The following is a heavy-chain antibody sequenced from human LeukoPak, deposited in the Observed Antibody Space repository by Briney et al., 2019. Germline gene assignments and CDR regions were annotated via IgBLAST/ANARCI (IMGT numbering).Heavy chain of an antibody. CDR2: IRNKANSYTT. CDR3: ARGGSSSSWYPFDY. D-gene: IGHD6-13*01. CDR1: GFPLSDHY. Sequence: GGSLRLSCAASGFPLSDHYMDWVRQAPGKGLKWVGRIRNKANSYTTEYAASVKGRFTISRDDSKNSLYLQMDSLKTEDTAVYYCARGGSSSSWYPFDYWGQGTLVTVSS. V-gene: IGHV3-72*01. J-gene: IGHJ4*02.